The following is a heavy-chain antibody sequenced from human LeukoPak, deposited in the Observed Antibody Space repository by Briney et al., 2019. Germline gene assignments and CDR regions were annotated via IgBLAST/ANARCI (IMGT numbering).Heavy chain of an antibody. Sequence: GGSLRLSCAASGFTFSSYWMNWARQAPGKGLEWVASINHNGNANYYVDSVKGRFTISRDNARNSLYLQMSNLRAEDTAVYFCARGGGLDVWGQGATVTVSS. V-gene: IGHV3-7*03. CDR3: ARGGGLDV. CDR2: INHNGNAN. CDR1: GFTFSSYW. D-gene: IGHD3-16*01. J-gene: IGHJ6*02.